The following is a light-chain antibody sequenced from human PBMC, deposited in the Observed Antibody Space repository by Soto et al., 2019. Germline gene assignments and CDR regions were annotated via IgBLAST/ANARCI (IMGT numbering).Light chain of an antibody. J-gene: IGKJ1*01. Sequence: EIVMTQSPATLSLSPGERATLSCRASQSVSSSYLAWYQQKPGQAPRLLIYGASTRATGIPARFSGSGSGTDFTLTIISLQHEELAAYYCQQHYNTPLTFGQGTKVEIK. CDR3: QQHYNTPLT. V-gene: IGKV3D-7*01. CDR2: GAS. CDR1: QSVSSSY.